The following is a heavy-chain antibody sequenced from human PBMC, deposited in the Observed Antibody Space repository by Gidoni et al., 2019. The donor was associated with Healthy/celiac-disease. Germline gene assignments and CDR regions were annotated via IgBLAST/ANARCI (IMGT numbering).Heavy chain of an antibody. CDR2: INPSGGST. D-gene: IGHD3-22*01. CDR3: ARDYLVVVGGNLHAFDI. CDR1: GHTFTSYY. J-gene: IGHJ3*02. Sequence: QVQLVQSGAEVKKPGASVKVSCKASGHTFTSYYMHWVRQAPGQGLEWMGIINPSGGSTSYAQKFQGRVTMTRDTSTSTVYMELSSLRSEDTAVYYCARDYLVVVGGNLHAFDIWGQGTMVTVSS. V-gene: IGHV1-46*01.